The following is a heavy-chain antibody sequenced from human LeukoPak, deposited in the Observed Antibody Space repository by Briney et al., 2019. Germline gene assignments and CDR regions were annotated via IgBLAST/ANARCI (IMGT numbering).Heavy chain of an antibody. CDR3: ARQYFDWLLNWFDP. V-gene: IGHV4-4*07. CDR1: GDFITAYY. D-gene: IGHD3-9*01. Sequence: PSETLSLTCSVSGDFITAYYWSWIRQPPGKGLEWIGRIYPSGSTNSNPSLKSRVTMSLDTSKNQFSLKLSSVTAADTAVYYCARQYFDWLLNWFDPWGQGTLVTVSS. CDR2: IYPSGST. J-gene: IGHJ5*02.